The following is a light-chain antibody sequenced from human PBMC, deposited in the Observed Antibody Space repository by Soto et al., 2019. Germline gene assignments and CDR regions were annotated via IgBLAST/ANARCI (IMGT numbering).Light chain of an antibody. Sequence: DIQMTQSPSSLSASVGDRVTIACRASQSISTYLNWYQQKPGKAPDLLIYVASSLQRGAPSRFSGSGSGTHFTLTISSLQPGDFATYYCQQSYSSPRTFGQGTKVDIK. J-gene: IGKJ1*01. V-gene: IGKV1-39*01. CDR1: QSISTY. CDR3: QQSYSSPRT. CDR2: VAS.